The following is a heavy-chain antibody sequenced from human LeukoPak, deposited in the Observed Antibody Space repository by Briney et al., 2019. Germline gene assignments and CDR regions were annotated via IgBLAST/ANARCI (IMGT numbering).Heavy chain of an antibody. CDR1: GFIFSDHY. CDR2: SRNRAHNFMT. D-gene: IGHD6-19*01. CDR3: ARGDGWSFDY. Sequence: PGGSLRLSCAASGFIFSDHYIDWVRQTPQRWLEWLGRSRNRAHNFMTEYAASVKDRFSISRDDSQNSLFLQMTNLMTDDTAVYYCARGDGWSFDYWGQGSLVIVSS. V-gene: IGHV3-72*01. J-gene: IGHJ4*02.